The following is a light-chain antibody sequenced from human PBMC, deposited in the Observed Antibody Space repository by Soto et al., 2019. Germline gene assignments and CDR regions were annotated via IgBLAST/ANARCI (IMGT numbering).Light chain of an antibody. V-gene: IGKV3-20*01. J-gene: IGKJ3*01. CDR3: QQYGSSPFT. CDR1: QSVSSSY. Sequence: EIVLTQSPGTLSLSPWERATLSCRASQSVSSSYLAWYQQKPGQAPRLLIHGASSRATGIPDRFSGSGSGTDFTLTISRLEPEDFAVYYCQQYGSSPFTFGPGTKVDIK. CDR2: GAS.